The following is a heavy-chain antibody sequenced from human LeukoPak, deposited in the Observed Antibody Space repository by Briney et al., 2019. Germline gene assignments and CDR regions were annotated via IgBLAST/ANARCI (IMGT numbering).Heavy chain of an antibody. J-gene: IGHJ5*02. Sequence: PSETLSLTCTVSGGSISSYYWSWIRQPAGKGLEWIGRIYSGGNTNYNPSLKSRVTMSVDTSKKQFSLKLSSVTAADTAVYYCARGSVITVGGVTQTGGNWFDPWGQGTLVTVSS. CDR1: GGSISSYY. CDR2: IYSGGNT. CDR3: ARGSVITVGGVTQTGGNWFDP. D-gene: IGHD3-16*01. V-gene: IGHV4-4*07.